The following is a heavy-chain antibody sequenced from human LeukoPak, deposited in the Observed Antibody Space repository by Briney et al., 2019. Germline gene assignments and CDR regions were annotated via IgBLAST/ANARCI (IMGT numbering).Heavy chain of an antibody. CDR3: AKSSSSPRLFDY. Sequence: GGSLRLSCAASGFTFSSYAMSWVRQAPGKGLDWVSAISGSGDSTYYADCVKGRFTISRDNSKNTLYLQMNSLRAEDTAVYYCAKSSSSPRLFDYWGQGTLVTVSS. CDR2: ISGSGDST. D-gene: IGHD6-6*01. J-gene: IGHJ4*02. CDR1: GFTFSSYA. V-gene: IGHV3-23*01.